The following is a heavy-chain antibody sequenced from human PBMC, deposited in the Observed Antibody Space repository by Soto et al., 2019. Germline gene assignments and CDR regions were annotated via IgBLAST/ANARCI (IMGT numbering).Heavy chain of an antibody. CDR2: ISNSGTKK. CDR1: GITFYSFS. Sequence: PGGSLRLSCVASGITFYSFSVNWVRQAPGKGLEWVSSISNSGTKKNYAGSVKGRFTISRDTANNSVFLQMNNLRGEDTAVYYCARDEGYGMDVWGQGTTVTVSS. J-gene: IGHJ6*02. CDR3: ARDEGYGMDV. V-gene: IGHV3-21*01.